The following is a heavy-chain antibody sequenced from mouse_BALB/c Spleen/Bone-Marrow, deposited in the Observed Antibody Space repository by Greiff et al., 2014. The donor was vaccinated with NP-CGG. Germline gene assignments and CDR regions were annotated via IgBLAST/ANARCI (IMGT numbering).Heavy chain of an antibody. CDR3: TRRTATLDY. D-gene: IGHD1-2*01. V-gene: IGHV1-5*01. CDR1: GYSFTSYW. Sequence: DVQLQESGTVLARPGASVKMSCKASGYSFTSYWIHWVKQRPGQGLEWIGAIYPGDSDTSFNQKFKDKAKLTAVTSASTAYMELSSLTNEDSAVYYCTRRTATLDYWGKAPLSQSPQ. J-gene: IGHJ2*01. CDR2: IYPGDSDT.